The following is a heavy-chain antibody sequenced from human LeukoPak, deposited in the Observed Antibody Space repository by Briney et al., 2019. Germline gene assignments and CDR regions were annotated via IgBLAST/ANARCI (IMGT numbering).Heavy chain of an antibody. CDR1: GFTFSSFG. D-gene: IGHD2-21*02. CDR3: ARDAGDCGGDCPRWFDP. J-gene: IGHJ5*02. CDR2: IWYDGSNK. Sequence: PGGSLRLSCAASGFTFSSFGMHWVRQAPGKGLEWVALIWYDGSNKYYANSVKGRFTISRDNSKNTMYLQMNSLRDEDTAVYYCARDAGDCGGDCPRWFDPWGQGTLVTVSS. V-gene: IGHV3-33*01.